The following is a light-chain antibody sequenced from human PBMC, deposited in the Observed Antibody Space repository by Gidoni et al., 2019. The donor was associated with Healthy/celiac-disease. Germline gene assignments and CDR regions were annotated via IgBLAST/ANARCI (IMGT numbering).Light chain of an antibody. J-gene: IGKJ2*01. V-gene: IGKV3-15*01. CDR3: QQYNNWPPYT. Sequence: EIVMTQSPATLSVSPGERATLSCRASQSVSSNLALYPQKPGQAPRLLIYGASTRATGIPAMFSGSGSGTEFTLTISRLQSEDFAVYYCQQYNNWPPYTFGQGTKLEIK. CDR1: QSVSSN. CDR2: GAS.